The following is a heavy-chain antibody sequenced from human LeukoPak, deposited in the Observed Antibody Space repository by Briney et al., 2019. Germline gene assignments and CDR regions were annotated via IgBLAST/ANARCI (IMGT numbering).Heavy chain of an antibody. CDR3: ARTPYGDYFDY. D-gene: IGHD4-17*01. CDR2: IYYSGST. J-gene: IGHJ4*03. CDR1: GGSISSYY. V-gene: IGHV4-59*01. Sequence: SETLSLTCTVSGGSISSYYWSWIRQPPGKGLEWIGYIYYSGSTNYNPSLKSRVTISVDTSKNQFSLKLSSVTAADTAVYYCARTPYGDYFDYWGQGTMVTVSS.